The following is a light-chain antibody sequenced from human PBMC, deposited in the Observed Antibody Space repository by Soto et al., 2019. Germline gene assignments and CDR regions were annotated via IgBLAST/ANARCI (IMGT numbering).Light chain of an antibody. J-gene: IGKJ5*01. CDR1: QSISIY. CDR3: QQTYTTPEIT. Sequence: DIEMTQSPSSLSASVGDIFTITCGSSQSISIYLNWYQLKPGKAPNLLMYGASYLKSGVPTRFSGSGSGTDFTLTISSLQPEDFAIYYCQQTYTTPEITFGQGTRLEIK. V-gene: IGKV1-39*01. CDR2: GAS.